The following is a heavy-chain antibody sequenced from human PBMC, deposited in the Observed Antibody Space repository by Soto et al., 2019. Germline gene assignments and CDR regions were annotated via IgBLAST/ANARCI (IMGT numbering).Heavy chain of an antibody. Sequence: QITLKEYGPTLVRPAQTLTLTCDFSGFSLSTYHMGVAWIRQPPGKALEWLALIYWDDDKRYSPSLKDRLAISKDTSSNQVVLTITNIDPGDSATYFCAHAGDYDLLTFDHWGPGTLVTVSS. V-gene: IGHV2-5*02. CDR3: AHAGDYDLLTFDH. D-gene: IGHD4-17*01. CDR1: GFSLSTYHMG. CDR2: IYWDDDK. J-gene: IGHJ4*02.